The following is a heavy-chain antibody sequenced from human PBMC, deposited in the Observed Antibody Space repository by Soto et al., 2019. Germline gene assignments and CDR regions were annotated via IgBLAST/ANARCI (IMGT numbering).Heavy chain of an antibody. CDR2: ISYDGSNK. Sequence: GGSLRLSCAASGFTFSSYGMHWVRQAPGKGLEWVAVISYDGSNKYYADSVKGRFTISRDNSKNTLYLQMNSLRAEDTAVYYCAKDLTSTMVRGVIPDYWGQGTLVTVSS. CDR3: AKDLTSTMVRGVIPDY. D-gene: IGHD3-10*01. V-gene: IGHV3-30*18. J-gene: IGHJ4*02. CDR1: GFTFSSYG.